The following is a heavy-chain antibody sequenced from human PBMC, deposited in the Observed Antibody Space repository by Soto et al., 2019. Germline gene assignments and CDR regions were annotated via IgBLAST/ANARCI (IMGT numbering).Heavy chain of an antibody. V-gene: IGHV3-21*01. J-gene: IGHJ6*02. CDR1: GFTFSSYS. Sequence: GGSLRLSCAASGFTFSSYSMNWVRQAPGKGLEWVSSISSSSSYIYYADSVKGRFTISRDNAKNSLYLQMNSLRAEDTAVYYCARDRYDSSGYYPYYYYYGMDVWGQGTTVTVSS. CDR3: ARDRYDSSGYYPYYYYYGMDV. CDR2: ISSSSSYI. D-gene: IGHD3-22*01.